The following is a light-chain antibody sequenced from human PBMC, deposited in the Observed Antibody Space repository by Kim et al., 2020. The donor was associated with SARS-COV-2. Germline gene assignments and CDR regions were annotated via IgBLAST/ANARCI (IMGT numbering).Light chain of an antibody. V-gene: IGLV1-40*01. CDR1: SSNLGAGYD. Sequence: QLVLTQPPSVSGAPGQRVTISCTGSSSNLGAGYDVNWYQQLPGTVPKLLIYANSNRPSGVHGRFSGSKSGSSASLAITGLQAEDETDYYCQSYDSSLSGYVFGTGTKVTVL. CDR3: QSYDSSLSGYV. J-gene: IGLJ1*01. CDR2: ANS.